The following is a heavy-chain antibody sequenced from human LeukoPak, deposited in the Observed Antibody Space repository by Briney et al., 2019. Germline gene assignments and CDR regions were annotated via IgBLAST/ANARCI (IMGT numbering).Heavy chain of an antibody. CDR2: IKEDGSDK. V-gene: IGHV3-7*01. D-gene: IGHD5-18*01. J-gene: IGHJ4*02. CDR1: GFIFSSYW. CDR3: ARDKDKAMVKLFGS. Sequence: PGGSPRLSCAASGFIFSSYWMSWVRQAPGKGLEWVANIKEDGSDKHYVDSVKGRFTVSRDNAKNSVFLQMNSLRAEDTAVYYCARDKDKAMVKLFGSWGQGTLVTVSS.